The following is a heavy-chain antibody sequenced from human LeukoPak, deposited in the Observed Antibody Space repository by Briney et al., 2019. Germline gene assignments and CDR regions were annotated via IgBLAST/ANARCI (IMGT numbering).Heavy chain of an antibody. J-gene: IGHJ6*02. CDR3: ARGNNYYGSGSYDRYYYYYYGMDV. CDR1: GFTVSSNY. Sequence: PGGSLRLSCAASGFTVSSNYMRWVRQAPGKGLEWVSVIYCGGSTYYADSVKGRFTISRDNSKNTLYLQMNSLRAEDTAVYYCARGNNYYGSGSYDRYYYYYYGMDVWGQGTTVTVSS. CDR2: IYCGGST. V-gene: IGHV3-53*01. D-gene: IGHD3-10*01.